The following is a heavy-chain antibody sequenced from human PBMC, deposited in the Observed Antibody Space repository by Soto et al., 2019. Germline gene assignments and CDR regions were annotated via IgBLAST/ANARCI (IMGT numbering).Heavy chain of an antibody. CDR1: GFTFSSYA. CDR3: ARSPYFCTSNCFDF. J-gene: IGHJ4*02. Sequence: PGGSLRLSCAASGFTFSSYAMHWVRQAPGKGLDYVSAISSNGGNRYYANSVKGRFSISRDNSKNTLYLQMDSLRDEDMAVYYCARSPYFCTSNCFDFWGQGTLVTVSS. V-gene: IGHV3-64*01. CDR2: ISSNGGNR. D-gene: IGHD2-2*01.